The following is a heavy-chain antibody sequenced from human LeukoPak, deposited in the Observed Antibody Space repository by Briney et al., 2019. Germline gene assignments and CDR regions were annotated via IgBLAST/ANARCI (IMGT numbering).Heavy chain of an antibody. V-gene: IGHV3-11*01. CDR2: ISSSGSTI. Sequence: GGSLRLSCAASGFTFSDYYMSWIRQAPGKGLEWVSYISSSGSTIYYADSVKGRFTISRDNAKNSLYLQMNSLRAEDTAVYYCARRRDSGSLQHFDYWGQGTLVTVSS. CDR1: GFTFSDYY. D-gene: IGHD1-26*01. J-gene: IGHJ4*02. CDR3: ARRRDSGSLQHFDY.